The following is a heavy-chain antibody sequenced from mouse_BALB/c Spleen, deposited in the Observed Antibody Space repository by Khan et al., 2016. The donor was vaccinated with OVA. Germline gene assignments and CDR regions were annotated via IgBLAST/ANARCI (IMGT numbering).Heavy chain of an antibody. CDR1: GYTFTNYY. V-gene: IGHV1S56*01. CDR2: IYPGNVNT. D-gene: IGHD2-1*01. J-gene: IGHJ3*01. Sequence: QVQLKQSGPELVKPGASVRISCKASGYTFTNYYINWVKQRPGQGLEWIGWIYPGNVNTKYNEKFKGKATLTADKSSSTAYMHLSSLTSEDSAVYCCAREGYYGNYRAWVAYWGQGTLVTVSA. CDR3: AREGYYGNYRAWVAY.